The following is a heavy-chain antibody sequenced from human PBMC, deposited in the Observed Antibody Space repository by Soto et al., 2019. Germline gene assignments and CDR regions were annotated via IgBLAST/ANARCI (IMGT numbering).Heavy chain of an antibody. Sequence: QVQLVESGGGVVQPGRSLRLSCAASGFTFSSYAMHWVRQAPGKGLEWVAVISYDGSNKYYADSVKGRFTISRDNSKNTLYLQMNSLRAEDTAVYYCARDRPPYCGGDCLFDYWGQGTLVTVSS. D-gene: IGHD2-21*02. CDR1: GFTFSSYA. V-gene: IGHV3-30-3*01. J-gene: IGHJ4*02. CDR3: ARDRPPYCGGDCLFDY. CDR2: ISYDGSNK.